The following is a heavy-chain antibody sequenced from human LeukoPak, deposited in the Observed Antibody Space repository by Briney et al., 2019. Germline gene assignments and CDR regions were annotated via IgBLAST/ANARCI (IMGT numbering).Heavy chain of an antibody. Sequence: KISCKASGYTFTSSGISWVRQAPGQGLEWMGWISTDIGNTNYAQTHQGRVTMTTDTSTSTAYMELRSLRSDDTAVYYCARVPSYDILTGVDFDYWGQGTLVTVSS. V-gene: IGHV1-18*01. D-gene: IGHD3-9*01. CDR1: GYTFTSSG. CDR2: ISTDIGNT. J-gene: IGHJ4*02. CDR3: ARVPSYDILTGVDFDY.